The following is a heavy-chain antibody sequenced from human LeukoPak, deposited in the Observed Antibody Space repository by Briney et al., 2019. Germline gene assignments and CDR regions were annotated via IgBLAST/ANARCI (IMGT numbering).Heavy chain of an antibody. Sequence: KPSETLFLTCTVSGDSLNSYYWTWIRQPPGGGLQWIGYIFYSGSTNYNASLRSRVAISVDTSKNQFSLKLTSVTAADTAVYYCAGRAARFFDYWGQGILVTVSS. V-gene: IGHV4-59*01. CDR1: GDSLNSYY. D-gene: IGHD6-25*01. CDR2: IFYSGST. J-gene: IGHJ4*02. CDR3: AGRAARFFDY.